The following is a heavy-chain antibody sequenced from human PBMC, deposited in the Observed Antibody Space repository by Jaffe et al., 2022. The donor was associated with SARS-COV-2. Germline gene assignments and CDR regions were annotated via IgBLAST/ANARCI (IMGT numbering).Heavy chain of an antibody. V-gene: IGHV4-34*01. D-gene: IGHD3-3*01. CDR1: GGSFSNYY. Sequence: QVQLQQWGAGLLKPSETLSLTCAVYGGSFSNYYWSWIRQPPGKGLEWIGEINHSGSSNFNPSLKSRVTISVDTSKNQFSLKLSSVTAADTAVYYCARLRFSEWLQSFHYYYGMDVWGQGTTVTVSS. CDR3: ARLRFSEWLQSFHYYYGMDV. CDR2: INHSGSS. J-gene: IGHJ6*02.